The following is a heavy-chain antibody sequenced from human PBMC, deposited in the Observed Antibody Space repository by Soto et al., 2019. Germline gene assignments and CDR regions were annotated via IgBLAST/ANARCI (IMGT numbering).Heavy chain of an antibody. CDR2: IYYSGST. J-gene: IGHJ4*02. CDR3: ARDLLVGDGSSDY. CDR1: GGSISSYY. Sequence: QVQLQESGPGLVKPSETLSLTCTVSGGSISSYYWSWIRQPPGKGLEWIGYIYYSGSTNYNPSLKSRVTIPVDTSKNQFSLKLSSVTAADTAVYYCARDLLVGDGSSDYWGQGALVTVSS. D-gene: IGHD1-26*01. V-gene: IGHV4-59*01.